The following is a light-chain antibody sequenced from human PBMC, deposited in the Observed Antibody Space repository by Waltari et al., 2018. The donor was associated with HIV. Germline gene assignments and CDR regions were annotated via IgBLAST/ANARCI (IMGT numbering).Light chain of an antibody. V-gene: IGKV3-15*01. CDR2: GAS. Sequence: EIVMTQSPATLSVSPGERATLSCRASQSINNNLAWYQQKPGQATRLLIYGASTRATGIPARFSGSGSATEFALTISSLQSGDFAVYFCQQYKNWPYTFGQGTKLEIK. CDR3: QQYKNWPYT. J-gene: IGKJ2*01. CDR1: QSINNN.